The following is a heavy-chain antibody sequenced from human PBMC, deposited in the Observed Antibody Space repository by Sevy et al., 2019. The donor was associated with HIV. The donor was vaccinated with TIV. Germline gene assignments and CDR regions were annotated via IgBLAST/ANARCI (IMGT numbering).Heavy chain of an antibody. J-gene: IGHJ4*02. Sequence: GGSPRLSCAASGFTFSNYGMHWVRQAPGKGLEGVAVIWNDGSNKYYADSVKGRFPIPRDNSKNTLYLQMNSLRVEDTAVYFCARGGDFNDRSAKRDFDYWGQGTLVTVSS. CDR3: ARGGDFNDRSAKRDFDY. V-gene: IGHV3-33*01. CDR2: IWNDGSNK. D-gene: IGHD3-22*01. CDR1: GFTFSNYG.